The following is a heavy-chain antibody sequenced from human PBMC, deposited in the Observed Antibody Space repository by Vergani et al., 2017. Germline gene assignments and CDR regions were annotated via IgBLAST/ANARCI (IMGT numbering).Heavy chain of an antibody. CDR3: ARLQAYDSSGHYYGLDY. CDR1: GYSFTSYW. J-gene: IGHJ4*02. CDR2: IDPSDSYT. V-gene: IGHV5-10-1*03. Sequence: EVQLVQSGAEVKKPGESLRISCKGSGYSFTSYWISWVRQMPGKGLEWMGRIDPSDSYTNYSPSFQGHVTISADKSISTAYLQWSSLKASDTAMYYCARLQAYDSSGHYYGLDYWGQGTLVTVSS. D-gene: IGHD3-22*01.